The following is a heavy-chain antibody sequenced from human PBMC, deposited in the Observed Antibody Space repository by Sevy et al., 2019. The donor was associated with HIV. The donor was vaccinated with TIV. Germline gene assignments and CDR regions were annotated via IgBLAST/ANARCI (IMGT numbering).Heavy chain of an antibody. D-gene: IGHD3-10*01. CDR2: IWYDGSNK. Sequence: GGSLRLSCAASGFTFSSYGMHWVRQAPGKGLEWVAVIWYDGSNKYYADSVKGRFTIYRDNSKNTLYLQMNSLRAEDTAVYYCAREGRSVTMVRGVDYWGQGTLVTVSS. CDR3: AREGRSVTMVRGVDY. CDR1: GFTFSSYG. V-gene: IGHV3-33*01. J-gene: IGHJ4*02.